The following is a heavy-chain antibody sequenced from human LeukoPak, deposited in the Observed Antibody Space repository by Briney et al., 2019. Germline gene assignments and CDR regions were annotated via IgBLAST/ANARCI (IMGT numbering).Heavy chain of an antibody. J-gene: IGHJ4*02. CDR3: AGGPVTTFF. D-gene: IGHD4-17*01. CDR1: GDSNSGHY. CDR2: IHSSGST. V-gene: IGHV4-4*07. Sequence: PSETLSLTCSVSGDSNSGHYWSWIRQPAGKGLEWVGRIHSSGSTDYNPSLKSRVTLSVDTSNNQFSLRVNSVTAADTAVYYCAGGPVTTFFWGQGALVTVSS.